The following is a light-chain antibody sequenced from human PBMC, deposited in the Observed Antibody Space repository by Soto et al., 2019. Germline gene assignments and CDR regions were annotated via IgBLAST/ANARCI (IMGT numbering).Light chain of an antibody. Sequence: DIQMSQSPSTLSASVGDRVTITCRASQSLGNWLAWYQQKPGKAPDLLIFDASSLKSGVPSRFSGSGSGTEFTLTISSLQPDDFATYYCQQYDSYSWTFGQGTKVDIK. J-gene: IGKJ1*01. CDR1: QSLGNW. CDR3: QQYDSYSWT. V-gene: IGKV1-5*01. CDR2: DAS.